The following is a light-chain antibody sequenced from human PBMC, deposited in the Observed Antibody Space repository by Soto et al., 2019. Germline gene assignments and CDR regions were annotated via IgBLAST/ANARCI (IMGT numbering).Light chain of an antibody. Sequence: IVMTQSPATLSVSPGETATLSCWASQSVSSNLAWYQQKPGQAPRLLIYDVSTRATGIPTRFSGSGSGTEFTLTISSLQSEDFAAYYCQQYNNWPLTFGGGTKVDIK. CDR2: DVS. CDR3: QQYNNWPLT. CDR1: QSVSSN. J-gene: IGKJ4*01. V-gene: IGKV3D-15*01.